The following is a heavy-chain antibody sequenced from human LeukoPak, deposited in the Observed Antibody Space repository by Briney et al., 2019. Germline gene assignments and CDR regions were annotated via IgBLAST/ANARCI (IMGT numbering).Heavy chain of an antibody. D-gene: IGHD6-13*01. Sequence: GGSLRLSCAVSGLSINTYWMSWVRQAPGKGLECVANIKPDESEIYYVDSVKGRFTIARNNAQNSLFLQMASLRAEDTAVYYCATEGPFRSSSFDYWGQGTMVTVSS. J-gene: IGHJ4*02. CDR1: GLSINTYW. V-gene: IGHV3-7*01. CDR2: IKPDESEI. CDR3: ATEGPFRSSSFDY.